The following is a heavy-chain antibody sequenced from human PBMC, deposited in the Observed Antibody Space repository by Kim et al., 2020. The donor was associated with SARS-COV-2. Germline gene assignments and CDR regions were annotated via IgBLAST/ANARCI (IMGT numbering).Heavy chain of an antibody. CDR2: IDRDGRTI. Sequence: GGSLRLSCAGSGFSFSSHWMHWVRLAPGKGLVWVSEIDRDGRTINYADSVRGRFTISRDNAKQTLYLQMNSLRVEDTAVYYCSRGPNDWSGVGDYWGQGTLVTVSS. CDR3: SRGPNDWSGVGDY. V-gene: IGHV3-74*01. D-gene: IGHD3-9*01. J-gene: IGHJ4*02. CDR1: GFSFSSHW.